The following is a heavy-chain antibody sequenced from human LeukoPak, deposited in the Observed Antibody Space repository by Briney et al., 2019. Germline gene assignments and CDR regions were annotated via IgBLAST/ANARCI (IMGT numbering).Heavy chain of an antibody. CDR2: ISASSTYI. CDR1: GFTFSSYS. Sequence: PGGSLRLSCAASGFTFSSYSMTWVRQAPGKGLEWVSSISASSTYIYDAASLKGRFTISRDNAKNSLYLQMNSLRAEDTAVYYCASKLRPPAGTGYFQHWGQGILVTVSS. J-gene: IGHJ1*01. D-gene: IGHD6-13*01. V-gene: IGHV3-21*01. CDR3: ASKLRPPAGTGYFQH.